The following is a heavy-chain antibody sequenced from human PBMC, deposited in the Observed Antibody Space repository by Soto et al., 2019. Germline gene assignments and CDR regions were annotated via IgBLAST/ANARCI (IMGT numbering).Heavy chain of an antibody. CDR3: ARITEDYCSRTSCYEGYYYYYMDV. J-gene: IGHJ6*03. CDR2: IWYDGSNK. CDR1: GFTFSSYG. D-gene: IGHD2-2*01. V-gene: IGHV3-33*01. Sequence: QVQLVESGGGVVQPGRSLRLSCAASGFTFSSYGMHWVRQAPGKGLEWVAVIWYDGSNKYYADSVKGRFTISRDNSKNSLYLQMNSQRAEDMSVYYCARITEDYCSRTSCYEGYYYYYMDVWGKGTTVTVSS.